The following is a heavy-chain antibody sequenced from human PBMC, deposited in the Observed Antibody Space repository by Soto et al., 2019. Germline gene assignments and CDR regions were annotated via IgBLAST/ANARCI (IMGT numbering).Heavy chain of an antibody. J-gene: IGHJ4*02. Sequence: LSLTCAASGFTFSSYSMNWVRQAPGKGLEWVSSISSSSSYIYYADSVKGRFTISRDNAKNSLYLQMNSLRAEDTAVYYCARDQRGGMTTVTTADYWGQGTLVTVSS. CDR1: GFTFSSYS. V-gene: IGHV3-21*01. CDR3: ARDQRGGMTTVTTADY. D-gene: IGHD4-17*01. CDR2: ISSSSSYI.